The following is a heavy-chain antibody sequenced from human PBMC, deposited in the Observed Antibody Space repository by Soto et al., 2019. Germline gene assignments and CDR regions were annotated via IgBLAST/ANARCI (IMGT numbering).Heavy chain of an antibody. CDR2: IFYIGST. CDR1: GGSISSGGYY. J-gene: IGHJ5*02. Sequence: QVQLQESGPGLVKPSQTLSLTCTVSGGSISSGGYYWNWIRQHPGKGLEWIGYIFYIGSTYYNPSLKIRVTNTVDTSKNQFSLKLNSVTAANTAVYYCARSVFPCGQGTLVTVSS. CDR3: ARSVFP. V-gene: IGHV4-31*03.